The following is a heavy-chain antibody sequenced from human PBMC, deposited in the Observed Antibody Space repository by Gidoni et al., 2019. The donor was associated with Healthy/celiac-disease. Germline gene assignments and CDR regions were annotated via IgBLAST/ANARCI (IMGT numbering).Heavy chain of an antibody. CDR1: GLTFSSYG. Sequence: QVQLVESGGGVVKPGRSLRLSCAESGLTFSSYGMHWVRQAPVRGLEWVAVIWYDGSNKYYADSVKGRFTISRDNSKNTLYLQMNSLRAEDTAVYYCASLGSYSGIDYWGQGTLVTVSS. J-gene: IGHJ4*02. CDR3: ASLGSYSGIDY. V-gene: IGHV3-33*01. CDR2: IWYDGSNK. D-gene: IGHD1-26*01.